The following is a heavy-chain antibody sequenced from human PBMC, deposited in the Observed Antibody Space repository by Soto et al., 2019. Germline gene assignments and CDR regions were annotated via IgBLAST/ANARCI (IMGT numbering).Heavy chain of an antibody. D-gene: IGHD6-19*01. V-gene: IGHV1-3*01. J-gene: IGHJ3*02. CDR3: ARSSVWYALDI. CDR2: VNGGNGDT. CDR1: GYTFTSLA. Sequence: ASVKVSCKASGYTFTSLAIHWVRQAPGQRLEWLGWVNGGNGDTRYSQKFQDRVTLTRDTSATTAYMELSSLRSEDTAVYYCARSSVWYALDIWGQGTMVTV.